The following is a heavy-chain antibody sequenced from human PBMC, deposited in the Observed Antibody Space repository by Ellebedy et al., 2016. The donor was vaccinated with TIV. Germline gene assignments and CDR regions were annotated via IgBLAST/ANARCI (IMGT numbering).Heavy chain of an antibody. CDR2: INLNGGAT. J-gene: IGHJ4*02. D-gene: IGHD6-13*01. CDR3: ARDPTAAPGLSFDC. V-gene: IGHV1-2*02. CDR1: GYTFTDYY. Sequence: ASVKVSCKASGYTFTDYYMHWVRQAPGQGLEWMGWINLNGGATKYAPKVQGRVTVTRDTSISTAYMDLSSLRSDDTAVYYCARDPTAAPGLSFDCWGQGTLVTVSS.